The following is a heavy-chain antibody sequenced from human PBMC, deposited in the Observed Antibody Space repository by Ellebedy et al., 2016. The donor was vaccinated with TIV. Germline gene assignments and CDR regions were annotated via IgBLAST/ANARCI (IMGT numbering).Heavy chain of an antibody. V-gene: IGHV3-30-3*01. CDR3: ARDIVVVPAAILTYYYYGMDV. CDR1: EFTFRNYW. Sequence: GGSLRLSCAASEFTFRNYWMHWVRQAPGKGLEWVAVISYDGSNKYYADSVKGRFTISRDNSKNTLYLQMNSLRAEDTAVYYCARDIVVVPAAILTYYYYGMDVWGQGTTVTVSS. D-gene: IGHD2-2*01. CDR2: ISYDGSNK. J-gene: IGHJ6*02.